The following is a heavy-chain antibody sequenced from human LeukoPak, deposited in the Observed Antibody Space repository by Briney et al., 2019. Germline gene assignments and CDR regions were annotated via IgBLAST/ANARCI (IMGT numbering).Heavy chain of an antibody. Sequence: SETLSLTCTVSGGSISSYYWSWIRQPPGKGLEWIGYIYYSGSTNYNPSLKSRVTISVDTSKNQFSLKLSAVTAADMAVYYCARAKGPIAAAGDFDYWGQGTLVTVSS. J-gene: IGHJ4*02. D-gene: IGHD6-13*01. CDR2: IYYSGST. CDR1: GGSISSYY. V-gene: IGHV4-59*01. CDR3: ARAKGPIAAAGDFDY.